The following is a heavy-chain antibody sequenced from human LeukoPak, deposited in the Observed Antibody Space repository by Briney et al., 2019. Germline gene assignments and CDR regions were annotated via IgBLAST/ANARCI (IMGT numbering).Heavy chain of an antibody. Sequence: SETLSLTCTVSGGSISSSSYYWGWIRQPPGKGLEWIGGIYHSGSTYYNPSLKSRVTISVDTSKNQFSLKLSSVTAADTAVYYCAREYGSGSEFDPWGQGTLVTVSS. CDR3: AREYGSGSEFDP. CDR1: GGSISSSSYY. CDR2: IYHSGST. V-gene: IGHV4-39*07. J-gene: IGHJ5*02. D-gene: IGHD3-10*01.